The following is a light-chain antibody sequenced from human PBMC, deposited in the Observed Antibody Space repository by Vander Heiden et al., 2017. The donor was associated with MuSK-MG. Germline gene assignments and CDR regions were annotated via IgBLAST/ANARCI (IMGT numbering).Light chain of an antibody. CDR1: QGISSY. V-gene: IGKV1D-8*01. Sequence: VLWMPPPPSSLSASTGDRVTISCRMSQGISSYLAWYQQEPGKAPEVLIYAASTLQSGVPSRFSGSGSGTDCTRTISCLQSEDFAAYEGQQDDSFPHTFGQGTKLEIK. CDR3: QQDDSFPHT. CDR2: AAS. J-gene: IGKJ2*01.